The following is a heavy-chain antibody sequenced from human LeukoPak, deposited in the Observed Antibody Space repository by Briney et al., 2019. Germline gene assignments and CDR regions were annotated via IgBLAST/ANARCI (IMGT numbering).Heavy chain of an antibody. Sequence: SETLSLTCTVSGGSISSGGYYWSWIRQHPGKGLEWIGYIYYSGSTYYIPSLKSRVTISVDTSKNQFSLKLSSVTAADTAVYYCARGSCSSGSCYRTAWFDPWGQGTLVTVSS. CDR1: GGSISSGGYY. CDR3: ARGSCSSGSCYRTAWFDP. CDR2: IYYSGST. D-gene: IGHD2-15*01. J-gene: IGHJ5*02. V-gene: IGHV4-31*03.